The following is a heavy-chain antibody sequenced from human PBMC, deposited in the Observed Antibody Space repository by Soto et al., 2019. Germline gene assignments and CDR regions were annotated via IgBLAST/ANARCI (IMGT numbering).Heavy chain of an antibody. CDR1: GFTFSTYA. CDR2: LTNTGDST. Sequence: EVQLLESGGALVQPGGSLRLSCAASGFTFSTYAMTCVRQAPGKGLEWVASLTNTGDSTHYPDSVKGRFTISRDNSKNTMYLQMSSLRAEDTAVYYCARGGPRDGYRDLDYWGQGTQVTVSS. D-gene: IGHD5-18*01. V-gene: IGHV3-23*01. CDR3: ARGGPRDGYRDLDY. J-gene: IGHJ4*02.